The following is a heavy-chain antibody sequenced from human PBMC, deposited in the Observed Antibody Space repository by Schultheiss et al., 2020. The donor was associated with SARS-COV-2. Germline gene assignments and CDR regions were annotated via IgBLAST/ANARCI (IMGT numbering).Heavy chain of an antibody. Sequence: SQTLSLTCTVSGGSISSYYWSWIRQPPGKGLEWIGYIYYSGSTNYNPSLQSRVTISVDTSKNQFSLKLTSVTAADTAVYYCARGVSSGWRGSIIYYYYGMDVWGQGTTVTVSS. CDR3: ARGVSSGWRGSIIYYYYGMDV. J-gene: IGHJ6*02. D-gene: IGHD6-19*01. CDR2: IYYSGST. CDR1: GGSISSYY. V-gene: IGHV4-59*12.